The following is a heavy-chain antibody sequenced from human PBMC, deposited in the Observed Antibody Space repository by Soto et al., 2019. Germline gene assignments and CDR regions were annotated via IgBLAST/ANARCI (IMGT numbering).Heavy chain of an antibody. CDR3: AKDQTVGGTICLFWAPGY. CDR1: GFTFSYYG. J-gene: IGHJ4*02. V-gene: IGHV3-30*18. CDR2: ISNAGSNK. Sequence: QVQLVESGGGVVQPGKSLRLSCAAFGFTFSYYGMHWVRQAPGKGLEWVALISNAGSNKYYADSLKGRFTISRDNSKNTLYLQMKSPTSDDTAVYYCAKDQTVGGTICLFWAPGYWGQGTLVIVSS. D-gene: IGHD2-2*01.